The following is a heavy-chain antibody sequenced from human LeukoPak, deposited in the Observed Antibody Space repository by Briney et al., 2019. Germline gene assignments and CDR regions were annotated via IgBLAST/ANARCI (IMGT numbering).Heavy chain of an antibody. Sequence: ASVKVSCKVSGYTLTELSMHWVRQAPGKGLEWMGGFDPEDGETIYAQKFQGRVTMTEDTSTDTAYMELSSLRSEDTAVYYCAFSSSWPEYFQHWGQGTLVTASS. D-gene: IGHD6-13*01. CDR3: AFSSSWPEYFQH. J-gene: IGHJ1*01. CDR2: FDPEDGET. CDR1: GYTLTELS. V-gene: IGHV1-24*01.